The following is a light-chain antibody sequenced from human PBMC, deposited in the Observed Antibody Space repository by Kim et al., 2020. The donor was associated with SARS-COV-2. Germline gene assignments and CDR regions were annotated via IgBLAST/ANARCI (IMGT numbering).Light chain of an antibody. V-gene: IGKV3-11*01. CDR1: QSVGNY. Sequence: LCPGERATLYCKARQSVGNYLAWYQQKPGQAPRLLIYAASNRATGIPAMFSGSGSGTDFTLTISSLEPEDFVLYYCHQRRDWPNTFGQGTKLEI. CDR2: AAS. CDR3: HQRRDWPNT. J-gene: IGKJ2*01.